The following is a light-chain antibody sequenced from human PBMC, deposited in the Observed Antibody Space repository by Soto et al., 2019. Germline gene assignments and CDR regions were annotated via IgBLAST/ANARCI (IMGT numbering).Light chain of an antibody. CDR2: VAS. CDR1: QRVSSSY. J-gene: IGKJ3*01. V-gene: IGKV3-20*01. Sequence: EIVLTQSPGTLYFSPGERANLTCRASQRVSSSYFYWFHQKPGQAPRLLIYVASSRATGIPDRFSGSGSGTDFTLTISRLEPEDFAVYYCQKYGNATFTFGPGTKVDIK. CDR3: QKYGNATFT.